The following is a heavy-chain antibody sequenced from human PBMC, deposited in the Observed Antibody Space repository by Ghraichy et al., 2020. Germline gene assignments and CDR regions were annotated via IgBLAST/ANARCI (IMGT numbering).Heavy chain of an antibody. D-gene: IGHD2-21*02. Sequence: GGSLRLSCAASGFTVSSNYMSWVRQAPGKGLEWVSVIYSGGSTYYADSVKGSFTISRDNSKNTLYLQMNRLRAEDTAVYYWSRDISYCGGACYSHYYYGMDVWGQGTTVTVSS. CDR2: IYSGGST. V-gene: IGHV3-66*01. J-gene: IGHJ6*02. CDR1: GFTVSSNY. CDR3: SRDISYCGGACYSHYYYGMDV.